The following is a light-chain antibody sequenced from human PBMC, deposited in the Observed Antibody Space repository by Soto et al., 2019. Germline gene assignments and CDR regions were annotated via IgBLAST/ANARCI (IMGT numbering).Light chain of an antibody. CDR3: CSSAGSSTPVV. CDR2: EGS. CDR1: SSDVGSYNL. Sequence: QSALTQPASVSGSPGQSITISCTGTSSDVGSYNLVSWYQQHPGKAPKLMIYEGSKRPSGVSNRFSGSKSGNTASLTISGLQADDEADYYCCSSAGSSTPVVFGGGTKVTVL. V-gene: IGLV2-23*01. J-gene: IGLJ2*01.